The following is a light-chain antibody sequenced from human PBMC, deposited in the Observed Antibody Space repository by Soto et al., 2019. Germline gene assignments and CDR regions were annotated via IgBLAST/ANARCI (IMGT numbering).Light chain of an antibody. CDR2: DVT. V-gene: IGLV2-11*01. J-gene: IGLJ1*01. CDR3: RSYAGTYSYV. CDR1: SSDVGDYNY. Sequence: QSALTQPRSVSGSPGQSVTISCTGTSSDVGDYNYVSWYQQRPGKAPKLIIYDVTKRPSGVPDRFSGSKSGNTASLTISGLQAEDEAEYYCRSYAGTYSYVFGTGTKVTVL.